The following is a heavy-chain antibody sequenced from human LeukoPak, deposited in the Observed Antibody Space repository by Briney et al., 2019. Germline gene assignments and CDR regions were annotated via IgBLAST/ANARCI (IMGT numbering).Heavy chain of an antibody. J-gene: IGHJ6*02. Sequence: EPSETLSLTCTVSGGSISDNYWSWIRQPPGKGLEWIGYMYNSGSTNYNSSLKSRVTISVDTSKNQFSLKLSSVTAADTAVYYCARERWNLVRGVITNYYYYCGMDVWGQGTTVTVSS. CDR3: ARERWNLVRGVITNYYYYCGMDV. CDR1: GGSISDNY. D-gene: IGHD3-10*01. V-gene: IGHV4-4*08. CDR2: MYNSGST.